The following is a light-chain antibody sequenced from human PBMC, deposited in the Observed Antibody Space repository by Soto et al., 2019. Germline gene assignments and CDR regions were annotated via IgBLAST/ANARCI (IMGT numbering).Light chain of an antibody. CDR2: GAT. V-gene: IGKV3-15*01. J-gene: IGKJ1*01. CDR1: QRVSSN. CDR3: QQYNNWPRT. Sequence: EIVLTQSPATLSLSPGERATLSCRASQRVSSNVAWYQQKPGQAPRLLIHGATTRATGIPARFSGSGSGTEFTLTISSLPSEDFPVYYCQQYNNWPRTFGQGTKVDIK.